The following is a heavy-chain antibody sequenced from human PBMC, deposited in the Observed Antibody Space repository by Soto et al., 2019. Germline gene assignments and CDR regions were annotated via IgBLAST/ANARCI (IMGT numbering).Heavy chain of an antibody. Sequence: EVQLVESGGGLVQPGGSLRLSCAASGFTFSIYWMSWVRQAPGKGLEWVANIKQDESEKDYVDSVKGRFTISRDNAKKSLYLEMNSLRAEDTAVYYCARGVRFQGRVYYLDFWGQGTLVTVSS. CDR3: ARGVRFQGRVYYLDF. D-gene: IGHD3-10*01. CDR1: GFTFSIYW. CDR2: IKQDESEK. V-gene: IGHV3-7*01. J-gene: IGHJ4*02.